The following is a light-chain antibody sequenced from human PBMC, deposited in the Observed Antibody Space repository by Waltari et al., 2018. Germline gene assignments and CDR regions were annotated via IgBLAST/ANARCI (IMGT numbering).Light chain of an antibody. CDR3: QVWDANNDPGV. V-gene: IGLV3-21*04. J-gene: IGLJ1*01. CDR1: NIGTKS. CDR2: YDG. Sequence: SYVLTQPPSVSVAPGETARITCGGNNIGTKSVHWYQQKPGQAPVLGISYDGDRRSGIPERSSGSNSGNTATLTISRVEAGDEAEYFCQVWDANNDPGVFGTGTEVTVL.